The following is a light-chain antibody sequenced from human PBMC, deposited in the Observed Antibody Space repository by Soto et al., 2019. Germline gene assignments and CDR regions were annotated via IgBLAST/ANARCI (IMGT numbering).Light chain of an antibody. Sequence: EIVLTQSPATLSLSPVERATLSCRASQSVSSYLAWYQQKPGQVPRLLIYDASERATGIPARFSGSGSETDFTLTISSLEPEDFGVYYCLHRMNWPLTFGQGTRLEIK. CDR2: DAS. J-gene: IGKJ5*01. V-gene: IGKV3-11*01. CDR1: QSVSSY. CDR3: LHRMNWPLT.